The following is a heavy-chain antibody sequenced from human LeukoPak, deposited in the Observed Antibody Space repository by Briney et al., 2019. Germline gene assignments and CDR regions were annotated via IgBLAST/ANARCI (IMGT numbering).Heavy chain of an antibody. J-gene: IGHJ6*02. CDR2: INPNSGGT. Sequence: ASVKVSCKASGYTFTGYYMHWVRQAPGQGLEWMGWINPNSGGTNYAQKFQGRVTMTRDTSISTAYMELSRLRSGDTAVYYCARLYCSGGSCYSDYYYYGMDVWGQGTTVTVSS. CDR3: ARLYCSGGSCYSDYYYYGMDV. CDR1: GYTFTGYY. V-gene: IGHV1-2*02. D-gene: IGHD2-15*01.